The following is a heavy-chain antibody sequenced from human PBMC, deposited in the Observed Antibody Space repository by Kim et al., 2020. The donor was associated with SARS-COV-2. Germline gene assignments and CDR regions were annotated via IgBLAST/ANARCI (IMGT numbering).Heavy chain of an antibody. J-gene: IGHJ5*02. Sequence: YSQKFQGRVTITRDTSASTAYMELSSLRSEDTAVYYCARFDKYSSSLFDPWGQGTLVTVSS. D-gene: IGHD6-13*01. V-gene: IGHV1-3*01. CDR3: ARFDKYSSSLFDP.